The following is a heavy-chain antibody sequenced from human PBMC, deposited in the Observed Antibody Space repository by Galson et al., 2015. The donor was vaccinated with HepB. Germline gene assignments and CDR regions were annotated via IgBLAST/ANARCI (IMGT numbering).Heavy chain of an antibody. D-gene: IGHD3-10*01. J-gene: IGHJ6*02. CDR1: GFTFSSYS. V-gene: IGHV3-21*01. CDR3: ARDPGILGPVYYYYYGMDV. Sequence: SLRLSCAASGFTFSSYSMNWVRQAPGKGLEWVSSISSSSSYIYYADSVKGRFTISRDNAKNSLYLQMNSLRAEDTAVYYCARDPGILGPVYYYYYGMDVWGQGTTVTVSS. CDR2: ISSSSSYI.